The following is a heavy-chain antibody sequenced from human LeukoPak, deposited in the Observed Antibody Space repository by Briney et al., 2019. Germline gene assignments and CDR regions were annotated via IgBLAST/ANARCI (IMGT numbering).Heavy chain of an antibody. CDR2: IYTSGST. CDR3: GTGLRSSDWYSIDF. J-gene: IGHJ4*02. V-gene: IGHV4-4*07. CDR1: GCSISNYD. Sequence: SETLSLTCTVPGCSISNYDWSGIGQPAGKGPEWIGRIYTSGSTNYNPSLKSRVTMSVDTSKNQFSLKLSSVTAADTAVYYCGTGLRSSDWYSIDFWGRGTLVTVSS. D-gene: IGHD6-19*01.